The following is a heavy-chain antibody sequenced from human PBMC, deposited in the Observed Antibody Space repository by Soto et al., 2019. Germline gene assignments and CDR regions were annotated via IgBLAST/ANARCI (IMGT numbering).Heavy chain of an antibody. CDR2: IQSGGKT. CDR1: GFDVRTNY. J-gene: IGHJ5*02. CDR3: AREAWYDFWSGPGWFDP. V-gene: IGHV3-66*01. Sequence: GGSLRLSCEGSGFDVRTNYMTWVRQAPGKGLEWVSVIQSGGKTVYADSVKGRFIISRDNYENTLYLHMNSLTPEDTGVYYCAREAWYDFWSGPGWFDPWGQGTLVTVSS. D-gene: IGHD3-3*01.